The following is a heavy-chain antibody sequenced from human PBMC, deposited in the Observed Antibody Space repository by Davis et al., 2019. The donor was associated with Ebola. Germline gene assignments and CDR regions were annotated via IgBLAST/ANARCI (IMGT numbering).Heavy chain of an antibody. V-gene: IGHV3-30*18. CDR1: GFTLSNFG. CDR3: AKEGGYNSRPYGAYFDY. CDR2: ISSDGSVQ. D-gene: IGHD3-22*01. Sequence: GESLKISCAASGFTLSNFGMHWVRQAPGKGLEWVAVISSDGSVQYYLDSVKGRFTISRDISKNTLYLQMDSLRDEETAVYYCAKEGGYNSRPYGAYFDYWGQGTLVTVSS. J-gene: IGHJ4*02.